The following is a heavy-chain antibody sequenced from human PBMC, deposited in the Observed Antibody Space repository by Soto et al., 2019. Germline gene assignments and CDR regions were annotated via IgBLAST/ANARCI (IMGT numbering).Heavy chain of an antibody. Sequence: GGSLRLSCAASGFTFSSYAMKWVRQAPGKGLEWVSLIGESGTPTYYADSVKGRFTISRDNSGNTLFLEMYSLRAEDTAVYYYAIYIPGVRYYRQDVWGQGTTDTVSS. CDR2: IGESGTPT. CDR3: AIYIPGVRYYRQDV. D-gene: IGHD2-2*01. J-gene: IGHJ6*02. CDR1: GFTFSSYA. V-gene: IGHV3-23*01.